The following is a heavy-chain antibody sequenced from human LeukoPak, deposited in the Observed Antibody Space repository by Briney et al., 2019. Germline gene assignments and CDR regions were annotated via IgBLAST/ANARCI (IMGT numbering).Heavy chain of an antibody. J-gene: IGHJ3*02. V-gene: IGHV2-5*02. CDR1: GFSLTTSAVG. Sequence: SGPTLVKPTQTLTLTCTFSGFSLTTSAVGVGWIRQPPGKALEWVALIYWDDDKRYSPSLKSRLIITKDTSKNQVVLTMTNMDPVDTATYYCARPKFYDSSGYYLRAGLGDAFDIWGQGTMVTVSS. CDR2: IYWDDDK. CDR3: ARPKFYDSSGYYLRAGLGDAFDI. D-gene: IGHD3-22*01.